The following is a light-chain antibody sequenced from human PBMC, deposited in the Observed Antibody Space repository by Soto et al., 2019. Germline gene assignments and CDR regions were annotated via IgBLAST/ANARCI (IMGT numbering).Light chain of an antibody. Sequence: EIVLTQSPATLSSSPGERATLSCRASQSVSSSLAWYQQKPGQAPRLLIYGASNRAGGIPARFSGSGSGTDFTLTISSLEPEDLAVYYCQQRRNWPVTFGQGTRLEIK. V-gene: IGKV3-11*01. CDR2: GAS. CDR3: QQRRNWPVT. CDR1: QSVSSS. J-gene: IGKJ5*01.